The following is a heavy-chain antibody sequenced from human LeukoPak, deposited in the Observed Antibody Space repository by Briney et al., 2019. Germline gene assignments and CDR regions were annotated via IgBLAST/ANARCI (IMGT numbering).Heavy chain of an antibody. J-gene: IGHJ3*02. CDR3: AREPPPMTTVTTDAFDI. CDR1: GGTFSSYA. Sequence: SVKVSCKASGGTFSSYAISWVRQAPGQGLEWMGGIIPIFGTANYAQKFQGRVTITADESTSTAYMELSSLRSEDTAVYYCAREPPPMTTVTTDAFDIWGQGTMVTVSS. D-gene: IGHD4-17*01. V-gene: IGHV1-69*13. CDR2: IIPIFGTA.